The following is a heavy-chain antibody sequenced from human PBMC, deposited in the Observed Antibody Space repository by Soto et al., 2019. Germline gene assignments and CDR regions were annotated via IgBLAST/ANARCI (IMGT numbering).Heavy chain of an antibody. CDR3: GSGSDGYYYDMDV. CDR2: IYYSVST. J-gene: IGHJ6*02. V-gene: IGHV4-61*01. Sequence: SETLSLTGTVSCGSVSSGSYCWSWIRQPPGKGLEWIGYIYYSVSTNYNPSLKSRVTISVDTSKNQFSLKLSSVTAADTAVYYCGSGSDGYYYDMDVWGQGTTVTVSS. D-gene: IGHD1-26*01. CDR1: CGSVSSGSYC.